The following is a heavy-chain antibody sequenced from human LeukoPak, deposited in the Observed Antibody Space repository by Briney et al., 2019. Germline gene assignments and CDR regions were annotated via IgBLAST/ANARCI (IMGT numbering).Heavy chain of an antibody. Sequence: PSETLSLICTVSGGSVSSYYWSWIRQPPGKGLEWIGYICYSGSTNYNPSLKSRVTISVDTSKNQFSLKLSSVTAAATAVYYCARELGYDDYHRYFDLWGRGTLVTVSS. CDR3: ARELGYDDYHRYFDL. CDR2: ICYSGST. CDR1: GGSVSSYY. J-gene: IGHJ2*01. D-gene: IGHD4-17*01. V-gene: IGHV4-59*02.